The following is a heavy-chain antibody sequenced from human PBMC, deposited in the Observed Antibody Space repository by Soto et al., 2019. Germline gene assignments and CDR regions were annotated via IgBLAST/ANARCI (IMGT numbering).Heavy chain of an antibody. J-gene: IGHJ6*02. V-gene: IGHV5-51*01. D-gene: IGHD5-12*01. CDR1: GYSFTSYW. CDR2: IYPGDSDT. Sequence: GESLKISCKGSGYSFTSYWIGWVRQMPWKGLEWMGIIYPGDSDTRYSPSFQGQVTISADKSISTAYLQWSSLKASDTAMYYCARVYSGYELAYYYYGMDVWGQGTTVTVSS. CDR3: ARVYSGYELAYYYYGMDV.